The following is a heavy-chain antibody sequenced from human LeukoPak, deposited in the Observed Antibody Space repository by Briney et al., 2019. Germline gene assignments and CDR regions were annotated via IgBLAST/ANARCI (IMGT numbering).Heavy chain of an antibody. CDR1: GFPFSNHA. CDR2: ISNGNA. J-gene: IGHJ5*02. V-gene: IGHV3-23*01. D-gene: IGHD2-21*02. Sequence: GGSLRLSCAASGFPFSNHAMSWVRQPPGKGLEWVSAISNGNAYYADSVRGRFTISRDDSKNMVYLQMNSLRDEDTALYYCVREAGYCASVCLKSNWFDPWGQGTLVTVSS. CDR3: VREAGYCASVCLKSNWFDP.